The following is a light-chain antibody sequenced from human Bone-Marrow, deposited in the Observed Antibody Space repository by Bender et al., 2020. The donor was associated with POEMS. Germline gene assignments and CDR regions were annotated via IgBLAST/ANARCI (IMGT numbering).Light chain of an antibody. Sequence: QSVLTQPPSASGTPGQRVTISCSGGGSNIGSDTVNWYQQLPGTAPKLLIYSDNRRPSGVPDRFSGSKSGTSASLAISGLQSEDEADYYCAAWDDILNGRVFGGGTKLTVL. J-gene: IGLJ3*02. CDR1: GSNIGSDT. CDR3: AAWDDILNGRV. V-gene: IGLV1-44*01. CDR2: SDN.